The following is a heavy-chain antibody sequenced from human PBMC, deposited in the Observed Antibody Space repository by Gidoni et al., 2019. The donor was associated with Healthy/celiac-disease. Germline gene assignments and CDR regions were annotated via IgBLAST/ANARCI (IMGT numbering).Heavy chain of an antibody. D-gene: IGHD4-17*01. CDR2: IYYSGST. CDR3: AGTTTTIRNWYFDL. V-gene: IGHV4-59*01. J-gene: IGHJ2*01. CDR1: GGSISRYY. Sequence: QVQLQESGPGLVKPSETLSLTCTVSGGSISRYYWSWIRQPPGKGLEWIGYIYYSGSTNYNPSLKSRVTISVDTSKNQFSLKLSSVTAADTAVYYCAGTTTTIRNWYFDLWGRGTLVTVSS.